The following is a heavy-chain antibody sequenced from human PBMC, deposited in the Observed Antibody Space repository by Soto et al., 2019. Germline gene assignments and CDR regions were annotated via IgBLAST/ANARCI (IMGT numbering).Heavy chain of an antibody. V-gene: IGHV1-18*01. D-gene: IGHD3-22*01. CDR2: ISADNGDT. CDR3: ARDRSYYYDSSRYPFDY. CDR1: GYTFDIYG. Sequence: QIQLVQSGPEVKKPGASVKVSCKASGYTFDIYGISWVRLVPGQGPEWVGWISADNGDTKYAQRMQGRVTLTTDRATSTAYMELRSLRSDDTAVYYCARDRSYYYDSSRYPFDYWGQGSLVTVSS. J-gene: IGHJ4*02.